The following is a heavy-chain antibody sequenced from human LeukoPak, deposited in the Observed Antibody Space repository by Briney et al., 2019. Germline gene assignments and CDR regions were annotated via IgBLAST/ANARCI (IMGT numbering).Heavy chain of an antibody. J-gene: IGHJ6*03. CDR1: GYTFTSLY. V-gene: IGHV1-46*01. CDR3: ATLTLGYSSSRHYYYMDV. D-gene: IGHD6-13*01. Sequence: GASVKVSCKASGYTFTSLYMHWVRQAPGQGLEWMGIINPSGGRASYAQKLQGRVTMTTDTSTSTAYMELRSLRSDDTAVYYCATLTLGYSSSRHYYYMDVWGKGTTVTISS. CDR2: INPSGGRA.